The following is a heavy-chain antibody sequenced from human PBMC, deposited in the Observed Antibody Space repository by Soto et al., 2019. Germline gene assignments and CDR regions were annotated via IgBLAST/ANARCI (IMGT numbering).Heavy chain of an antibody. Sequence: QVQLVQSGAEVKNPGASVKVSCKASGYTFTSYGITLVRQAPGQGLEWMGWISAYNGNTNYAQKLQGRVTMTTDTYKSTAYMERRSLRSDDTAVYYCARELYEGDRPENTRSLYFAYCGQGTLLTVSS. CDR2: ISAYNGNT. CDR1: GYTFTSYG. J-gene: IGHJ4*02. V-gene: IGHV1-18*01. CDR3: ARELYEGDRPENTRSLYFAY. D-gene: IGHD2-21*01.